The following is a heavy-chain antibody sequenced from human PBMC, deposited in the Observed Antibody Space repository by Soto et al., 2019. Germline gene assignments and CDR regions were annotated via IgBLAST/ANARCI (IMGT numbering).Heavy chain of an antibody. V-gene: IGHV3-21*01. CDR2: ISSSSSYI. Sequence: EVQLVESGGGLVKPGGSLRLSCAASGFTFSSYSMNWVRQAPGKGLEWVSSISSSSSYIYYADSVKGRFTISRDNAKNXXYLQMNSLRAEDTAVYYCARDHAQDYYGSGSPWDYWGQGTLVTVSS. CDR3: ARDHAQDYYGSGSPWDY. CDR1: GFTFSSYS. J-gene: IGHJ4*02. D-gene: IGHD3-10*01.